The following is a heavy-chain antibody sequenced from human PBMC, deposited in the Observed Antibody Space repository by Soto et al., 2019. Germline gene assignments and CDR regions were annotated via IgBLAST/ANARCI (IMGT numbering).Heavy chain of an antibody. Sequence: PGGSLRLSCAASGFTFSSYAMSWVRQATGKGLEWVSAISGSGGSTYYADSVKGRFTISRDNSKNTLYLQMNSLRAEDTAVYYCAKGRPIVVVTAPFFDYWGQGTLVTVSS. V-gene: IGHV3-23*01. CDR3: AKGRPIVVVTAPFFDY. J-gene: IGHJ4*02. CDR2: ISGSGGST. CDR1: GFTFSSYA. D-gene: IGHD2-21*02.